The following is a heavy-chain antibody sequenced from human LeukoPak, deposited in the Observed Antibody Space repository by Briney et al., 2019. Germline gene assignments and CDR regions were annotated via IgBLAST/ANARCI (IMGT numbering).Heavy chain of an antibody. V-gene: IGHV3-7*03. CDR2: IKQDGSEK. D-gene: IGHD3-9*01. CDR3: ARANSVPTYYDILTGYYMGGGYYYYYYGMDV. Sequence: GGSLRLSCAASGFTFSSYSMNWVRQAPGKGLEWVANIKQDGSEKYYVDSVKGRFTISRDNAKNSLYLQMNSLRAEDTAVYYCARANSVPTYYDILTGYYMGGGYYYYYYGMDVWGQGTTVTVSS. J-gene: IGHJ6*02. CDR1: GFTFSSYS.